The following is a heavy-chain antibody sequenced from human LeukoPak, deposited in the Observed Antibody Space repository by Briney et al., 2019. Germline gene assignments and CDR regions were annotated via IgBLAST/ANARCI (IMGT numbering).Heavy chain of an antibody. V-gene: IGHV4-39*01. J-gene: IGHJ4*02. D-gene: IGHD6-19*01. Sequence: PSETLSLTCTFSGGSFISSTYYWGWIRQPPGKGLEWIGSIYYSGSTYYNPSLKSRVTISVDTSKNQFSLRLSSVTAADTAVYYCARQAFSTGWYSNYWGQGTLVTVSS. CDR3: ARQAFSTGWYSNY. CDR1: GGSFISSTYY. CDR2: IYYSGST.